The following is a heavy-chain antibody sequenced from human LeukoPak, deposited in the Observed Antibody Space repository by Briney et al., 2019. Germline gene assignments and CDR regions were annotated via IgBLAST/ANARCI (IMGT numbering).Heavy chain of an antibody. Sequence: PGGSLRLSCAASGFTFSNYWMNWVRQSPGKGLEWVANIKEDGSEKYNVDSERGRFTISRDNAKKLLYLQMNSLRAEDTAVYYCARDLQCGGDCHYDDLDIWGQGTLVTVSS. D-gene: IGHD2-21*02. V-gene: IGHV3-7*01. J-gene: IGHJ3*02. CDR2: IKEDGSEK. CDR1: GFTFSNYW. CDR3: ARDLQCGGDCHYDDLDI.